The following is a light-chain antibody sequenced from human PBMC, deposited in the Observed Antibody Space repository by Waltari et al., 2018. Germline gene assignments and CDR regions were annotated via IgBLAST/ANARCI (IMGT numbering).Light chain of an antibody. J-gene: IGKJ1*01. CDR3: QKYGTLPAT. V-gene: IGKV3-20*01. Sequence: EIVLTQSPGTLSLSPGERATLSCRASQSVSRTLAWYQQKPGQAPRLRIYDASSRATGIPDRFSGSGSGTDFSLTSSRLEPEDFAVYYCQKYGTLPATFGQGTKVEIK. CDR1: QSVSRT. CDR2: DAS.